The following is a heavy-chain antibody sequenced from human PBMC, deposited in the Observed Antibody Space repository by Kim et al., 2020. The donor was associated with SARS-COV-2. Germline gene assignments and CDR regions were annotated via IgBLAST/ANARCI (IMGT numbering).Heavy chain of an antibody. CDR1: GFTFSDYY. V-gene: IGHV3-72*01. CDR3: VRYYLGSGSYRSMDV. CDR2: ARNKANSYTT. J-gene: IGHJ6*02. D-gene: IGHD3-10*01. Sequence: GGSLRLSCAASGFTFSDYYMDWVRQAPGKGLEWVGRARNKANSYTTEYAASVKVRFTISRDDSKNSLYLQMNSLKTEDTAVYYCVRYYLGSGSYRSMDVWGPGTTVTVSS.